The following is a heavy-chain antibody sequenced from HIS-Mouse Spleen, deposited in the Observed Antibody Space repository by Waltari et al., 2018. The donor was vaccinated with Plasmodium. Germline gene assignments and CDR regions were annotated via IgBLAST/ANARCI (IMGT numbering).Heavy chain of an antibody. D-gene: IGHD3-3*01. V-gene: IGHV4-34*01. CDR3: ARVTSSGVYWYFDL. Sequence: QVQLQQWGAGLLKPSETLSLTCAVYGGSFTGYYWSWIRKPPGKGLEWIGESNHSGSTNYNPSLKSRVTISVDTSKNQFSLKLSSVTAADTAVYYCARVTSSGVYWYFDLWGRGTLVTVAS. CDR2: SNHSGST. CDR1: GGSFTGYY. J-gene: IGHJ2*01.